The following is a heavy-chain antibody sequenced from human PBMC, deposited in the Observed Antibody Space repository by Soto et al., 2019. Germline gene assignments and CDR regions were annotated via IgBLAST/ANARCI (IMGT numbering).Heavy chain of an antibody. CDR3: AKGVYYGSESYWYFDL. D-gene: IGHD3-10*01. V-gene: IGHV3-9*01. J-gene: IGHJ2*01. Sequence: EVQLVESGGGLVQPGRSLRLSCAASGFTFDDYAMHWVRQAPGKGLEWVSGISWNSGSIGYADSVKGRFTISRDNAKNSLYLQMNSLRAEDTALYYCAKGVYYGSESYWYFDLWGRGTLVTVSS. CDR2: ISWNSGSI. CDR1: GFTFDDYA.